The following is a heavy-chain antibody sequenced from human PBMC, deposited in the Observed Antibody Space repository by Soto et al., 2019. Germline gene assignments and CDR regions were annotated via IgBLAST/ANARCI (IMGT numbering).Heavy chain of an antibody. CDR1: GFTFSNYA. J-gene: IGHJ4*02. CDR3: AAGGVTSVAQFDY. CDR2: IGAAGDT. D-gene: IGHD3-16*01. V-gene: IGHV3-13*01. Sequence: EVRLVESGGGLVQPGGSLRLSCAASGFTFSNYAMHWVRQPTGKGLEWVSGIGAAGDTYYPGSVKGRFTISRENAKNSLYLQMNSLRAGDTAVYYCAAGGVTSVAQFDYWGQGTLVTVSS.